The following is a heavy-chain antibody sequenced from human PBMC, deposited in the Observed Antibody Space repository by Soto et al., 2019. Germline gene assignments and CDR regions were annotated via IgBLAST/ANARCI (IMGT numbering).Heavy chain of an antibody. Sequence: QVQLVQSGAEVKKPGSSVKVSCKASGGTFSSYTISWVRQAPGQGLEWMGRIIPILGIANYAQKFQGRVTITADKSTSTAYMELSSLRSEDTAVYYCAREAVGEVWFGEYSDWGQGTLVTVSS. CDR3: AREAVGEVWFGEYSD. V-gene: IGHV1-69*08. CDR1: GGTFSSYT. CDR2: IIPILGIA. J-gene: IGHJ4*02. D-gene: IGHD3-10*01.